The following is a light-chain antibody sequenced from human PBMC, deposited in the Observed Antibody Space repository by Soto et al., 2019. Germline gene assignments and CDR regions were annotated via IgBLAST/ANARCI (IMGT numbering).Light chain of an antibody. J-gene: IGKJ3*01. CDR2: DAS. CDR3: QQRYSTHWT. CDR1: QGISSN. Sequence: VIWGTQSPSLLSASTGDRVTISCRIGQGISSNSPWYQQRKGKAPDLIIYDASTLQSGVPSRLSGSGSGTELTTTIIFLNSEDFETYYCQQRYSTHWTFVPGTKVDI. V-gene: IGKV1D-8*01.